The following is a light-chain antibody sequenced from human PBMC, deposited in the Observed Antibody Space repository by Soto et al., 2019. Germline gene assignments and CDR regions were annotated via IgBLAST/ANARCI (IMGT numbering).Light chain of an antibody. CDR3: SSYTTTSTLV. J-gene: IGLJ7*01. CDR1: NRDVGSYNL. Sequence: QSALTQPASVSGSPGQSITIACTGTNRDVGSYNLVSWYQQRPREAPKLIISEVRNRPSGISYRFTGSKSGNTASLTISGLQAEDEADYYCSSYTTTSTLVFGGGTQLTVL. V-gene: IGLV2-14*01. CDR2: EVR.